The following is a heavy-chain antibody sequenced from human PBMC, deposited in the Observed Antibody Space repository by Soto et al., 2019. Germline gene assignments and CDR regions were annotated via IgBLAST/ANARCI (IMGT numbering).Heavy chain of an antibody. CDR2: ISSSSTI. D-gene: IGHD4-17*01. V-gene: IGHV3-48*01. CDR1: GFTFSSYS. CDR3: ARDGYGDDPDAFYI. Sequence: GGSLRHSCAASGFTFSSYSMNWVRQAPGKGLEWVSYISSSSTIYYADSVKGRFTISRDNAKNSLYLQMNSLRAEDTAVYYCARDGYGDDPDAFYIWGQGTMVTVSS. J-gene: IGHJ3*02.